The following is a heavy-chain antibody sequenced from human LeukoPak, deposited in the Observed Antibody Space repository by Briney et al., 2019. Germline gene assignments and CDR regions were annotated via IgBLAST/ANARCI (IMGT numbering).Heavy chain of an antibody. CDR1: GFTCSSYA. Sequence: PGGSLRLSCAASGFTCSSYAMHWFRQAPAKGLEWLAVISYDGSNKYYADSVKGRFTISRDNSKNTLYLQMNSLRAEDTAVYYCARSGSGTMVRGGFDTWGQGTLVTVSS. J-gene: IGHJ5*02. V-gene: IGHV3-30*04. CDR2: ISYDGSNK. D-gene: IGHD3-10*01. CDR3: ARSGSGTMVRGGFDT.